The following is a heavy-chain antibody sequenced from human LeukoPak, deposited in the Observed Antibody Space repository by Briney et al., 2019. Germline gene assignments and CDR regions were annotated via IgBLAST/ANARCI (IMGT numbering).Heavy chain of an antibody. CDR2: IYHSGST. D-gene: IGHD3-22*01. J-gene: IGHJ1*01. CDR3: ARPGEYYYDSSGYYYSYFQH. CDR1: GYSISSGYY. V-gene: IGHV4-38-2*01. Sequence: SETLSLTCAVSGYSISSGYYWGRIRQPPGKGLEWIGSIYHSGSTYYNPSLKSRVTISVDTSKNQFSLKLSSVTAADTAVYYCARPGEYYYDSSGYYYSYFQHWGQGTLVTVSS.